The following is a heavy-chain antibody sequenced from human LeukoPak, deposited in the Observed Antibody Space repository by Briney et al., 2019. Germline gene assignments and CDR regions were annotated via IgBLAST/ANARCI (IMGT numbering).Heavy chain of an antibody. CDR2: IIPIFGTA. D-gene: IGHD2-2*01. J-gene: IGHJ4*02. V-gene: IGHV1-69*05. CDR1: GYTFTSYA. Sequence: GASGKVSCKASGYTFTSYAMHWVRHAPGSRLDWMGWIIPIFGTANYAQKFQGRVTITTDESTSTAYMELSSLTSEDTAVYYCARGPNCSSASCYGVGDYWGQGTLVTVSS. CDR3: ARGPNCSSASCYGVGDY.